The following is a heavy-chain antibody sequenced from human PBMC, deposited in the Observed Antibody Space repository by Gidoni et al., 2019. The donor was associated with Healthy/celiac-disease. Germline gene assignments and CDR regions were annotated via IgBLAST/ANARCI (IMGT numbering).Heavy chain of an antibody. Sequence: EVQLVESGGGLVQPGGSLRLSCAASGLTFSSYSMNWVRQAPGKGLEWVSYISSSSSTIYYADSVKGRFTISRDNAKNSLYLQMNSLRDEDTAVYYCARVIVLHYGMDVWGQGTTVTVSS. CDR2: ISSSSSTI. V-gene: IGHV3-48*02. CDR1: GLTFSSYS. J-gene: IGHJ6*02. D-gene: IGHD2-21*01. CDR3: ARVIVLHYGMDV.